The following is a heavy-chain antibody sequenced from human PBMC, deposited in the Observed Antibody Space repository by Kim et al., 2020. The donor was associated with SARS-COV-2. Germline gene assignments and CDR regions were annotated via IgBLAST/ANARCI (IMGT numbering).Heavy chain of an antibody. D-gene: IGHD3-22*01. CDR3: ARADTMIAYAFDI. CDR2: INSDGRST. Sequence: GGSLRLSCTSSGITFSSYWMNWVRQAPGKGLVWVARINSDGRSTGYADAVQGRFTISRDNVKNTLFLQMNSLRAEDMAVYYCARADTMIAYAFDIWGRGTMVTVSS. CDR1: GITFSSYW. V-gene: IGHV3-74*01. J-gene: IGHJ3*02.